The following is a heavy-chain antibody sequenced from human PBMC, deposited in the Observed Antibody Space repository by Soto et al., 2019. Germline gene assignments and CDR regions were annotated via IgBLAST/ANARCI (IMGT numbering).Heavy chain of an antibody. CDR2: IDPSDSYT. Sequence: PGESLKVCCKGSGYSFTSYWIRRVRQMPGKGLEWMGRIDPSDSYTNYSPSFQGHVTISADKSISTAYLQWSSLKASDTAMYYCARDNCSSTSCYYYYYGMDVWGQGTTVTVSS. CDR1: GYSFTSYW. D-gene: IGHD2-2*01. V-gene: IGHV5-10-1*01. J-gene: IGHJ6*02. CDR3: ARDNCSSTSCYYYYYGMDV.